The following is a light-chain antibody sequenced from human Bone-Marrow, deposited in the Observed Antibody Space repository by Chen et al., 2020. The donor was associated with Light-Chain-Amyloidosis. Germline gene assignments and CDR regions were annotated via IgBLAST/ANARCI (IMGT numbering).Light chain of an antibody. J-gene: IGLJ3*02. V-gene: IGLV6-57*01. CDR3: QSYQGSSQGV. CDR2: EDD. Sequence: NFMLTQPHSVSESPGKTVIISCTRSSGSIATNYVQWYHQRPGSSPTTVIYEDDQRPSGGPDRFSGSIDRSSNSASLTISGLKTEDEADYYCQSYQGSSQGVFGGGTKLTVL. CDR1: SGSIATNY.